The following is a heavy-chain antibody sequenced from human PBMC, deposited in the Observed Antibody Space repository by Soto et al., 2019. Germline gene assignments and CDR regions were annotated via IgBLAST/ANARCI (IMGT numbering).Heavy chain of an antibody. J-gene: IGHJ4*02. V-gene: IGHV3-23*01. D-gene: IGHD2-15*01. Sequence: EVQLLESGGGLVQPGGSLRLSCAASGFTFSSYAMSWVRLAPGKGLEWVSAISGSGGSTYYADSVKGRFTISRDNSKNTLYLQRNSLRAEDTAVYYCAKRVGAKYCSGGSCYCFDYWVQGTLVTVSS. CDR3: AKRVGAKYCSGGSCYCFDY. CDR1: GFTFSSYA. CDR2: ISGSGGST.